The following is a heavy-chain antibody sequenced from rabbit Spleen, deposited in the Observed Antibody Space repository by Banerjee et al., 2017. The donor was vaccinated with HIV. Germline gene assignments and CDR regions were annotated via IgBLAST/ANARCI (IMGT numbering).Heavy chain of an antibody. CDR3: ARDTGSSFSSYGMDL. V-gene: IGHV1S45*01. Sequence: QEQLVESGGGLVQPGGSLKLSCKASGFSFSSRYYMCWVRQAPGKGLEWIACIYSGSSGDTYYASWAKGRFTISKTSSTTVTLQMTSLTVADTATYFCARDTGSSFSSYGMDLWGQGTLVTVS. J-gene: IGHJ6*01. D-gene: IGHD8-1*01. CDR1: GFSFSSRYY. CDR2: IYSGSSGDT.